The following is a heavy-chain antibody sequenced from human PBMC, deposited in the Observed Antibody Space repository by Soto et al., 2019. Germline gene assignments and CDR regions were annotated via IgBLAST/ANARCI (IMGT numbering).Heavy chain of an antibody. J-gene: IGHJ3*02. Sequence: EASVKVSCKASGGTFSSYAISWVRQAPGQGLEWMGGIIPIFGTANYAQKFQGRVTITADESTSTAYMELSSLRSEDTAVYYWASSSPEYSSTAIDIWGQVKIITISS. V-gene: IGHV1-69*13. CDR1: GGTFSSYA. D-gene: IGHD2-15*01. CDR3: ASSSPEYSSTAIDI. CDR2: IIPIFGTA.